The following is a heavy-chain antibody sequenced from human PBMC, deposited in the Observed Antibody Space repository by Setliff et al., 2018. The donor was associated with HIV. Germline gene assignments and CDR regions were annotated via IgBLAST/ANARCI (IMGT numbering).Heavy chain of an antibody. J-gene: IGHJ4*02. D-gene: IGHD6-19*01. Sequence: SETLSLTCTVSGDSISSSSYYWGWVRQPPGKGLEWIGTMFYTGCAYYTPSLKSRVTISVDTSKNQFSLKLSSVTAADTAIYYCARQFRYPGIAVAGSDYWGQGTLVTVS. V-gene: IGHV4-39*01. CDR2: MFYTGCA. CDR3: ARQFRYPGIAVAGSDY. CDR1: GDSISSSSYY.